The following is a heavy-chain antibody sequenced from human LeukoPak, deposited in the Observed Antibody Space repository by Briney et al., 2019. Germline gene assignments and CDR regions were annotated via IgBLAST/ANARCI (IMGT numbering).Heavy chain of an antibody. CDR3: ASVTAYFSRRRSNDAFDI. CDR2: INHSGST. D-gene: IGHD1-26*01. J-gene: IGHJ3*02. V-gene: IGHV4-34*01. CDR1: GGSFSGYY. Sequence: SETLSLTCAVYGGSFSGYYWSWIRQPPGKGMEWIGEINHSGSTNYNPSLKSRVTISVDTSKNQFSLKLSSVTAADTAVYYCASVTAYFSRRRSNDAFDIWGQGTMVTVSS.